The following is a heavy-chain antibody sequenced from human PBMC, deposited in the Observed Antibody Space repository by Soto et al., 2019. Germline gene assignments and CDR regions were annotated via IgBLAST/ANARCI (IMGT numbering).Heavy chain of an antibody. CDR3: AKRRLNTITSLSDW. J-gene: IGHJ1*01. Sequence: PGGSLRLSCEVSGITFSSTWMAWVRQTPEKGLEWIANIRDDGSEIFHVDSVKGRFFISRDNSDNTLHLQMNSLRDDDTAIYYCAKRRLNTITSLSDWWGQGVQVTVSS. D-gene: IGHD3-16*02. CDR1: GITFSSTW. V-gene: IGHV3-7*03. CDR2: IRDDGSEI.